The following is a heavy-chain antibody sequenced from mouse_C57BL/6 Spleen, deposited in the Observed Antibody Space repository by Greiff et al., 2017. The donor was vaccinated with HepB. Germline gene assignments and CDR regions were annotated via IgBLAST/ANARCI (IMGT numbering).Heavy chain of an antibody. CDR3: ARRYYGSSSSWFAY. J-gene: IGHJ3*01. CDR2: IDPSDRYT. D-gene: IGHD1-1*01. CDR1: GYTFTSYW. Sequence: QVQLQQPGAELVKPGASVKLSCKASGYTFTSYWMQWVKQRPGQGLEWIGEIDPSDRYTNYNQKFKGKATLTVDTSSSTAYLQLSSLTSEDSAVYYCARRYYGSSSSWFAYWGQGTLVTVSA. V-gene: IGHV1-50*01.